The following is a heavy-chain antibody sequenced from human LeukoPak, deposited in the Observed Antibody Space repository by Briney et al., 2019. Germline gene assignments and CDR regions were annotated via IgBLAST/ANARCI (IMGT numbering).Heavy chain of an antibody. Sequence: GGSLRPSCAASGFTFSSYSMYWVRQAPGKGLEWVAVIWYDGSNKYYADSVKGRFTISTDNSKNTLYLQMNCLRAEDTAVYYCARESLVDTARLDPWGQGTLVTVSS. CDR1: GFTFSSYS. V-gene: IGHV3-33*01. D-gene: IGHD5-18*01. CDR2: IWYDGSNK. CDR3: ARESLVDTARLDP. J-gene: IGHJ5*02.